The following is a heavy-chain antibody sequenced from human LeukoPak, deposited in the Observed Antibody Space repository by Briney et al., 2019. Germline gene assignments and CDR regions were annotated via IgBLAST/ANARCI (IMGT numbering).Heavy chain of an antibody. CDR1: GGSISSSSYY. V-gene: IGHV4-39*07. CDR2: IYYSGYT. Sequence: SETLSLTCTVSGGSISSSSYYWGWIRQPPGKGLEWIGRIYYSGYTNYNPSLKSRVTISVDTSKNQFSLKLSSVTAADTAVYYYARVLDFWGGYPGGVFDYWGQGTLVTVSS. CDR3: ARVLDFWGGYPGGVFDY. J-gene: IGHJ4*02. D-gene: IGHD3-3*01.